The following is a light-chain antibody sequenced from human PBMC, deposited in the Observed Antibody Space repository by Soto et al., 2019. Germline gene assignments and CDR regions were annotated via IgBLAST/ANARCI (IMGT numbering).Light chain of an antibody. CDR2: DVS. V-gene: IGLV2-14*01. CDR3: SSYTSSSTLV. J-gene: IGLJ2*01. Sequence: QSALTQPASVSGSPGQSITISCTGTSSDVGGYNYVSWYQQHPGKAPKLMIYDVSNRPSGVSNRFSGSNSGNTASLTISGLQAKDEANNYCSSYTSSSTLVFVGGTKLTVL. CDR1: SSDVGGYNY.